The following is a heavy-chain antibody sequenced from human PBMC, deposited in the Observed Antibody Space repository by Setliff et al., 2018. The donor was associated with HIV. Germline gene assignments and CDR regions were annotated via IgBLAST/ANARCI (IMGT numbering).Heavy chain of an antibody. CDR3: AKVRGDTRSSPYVDF. J-gene: IGHJ4*02. D-gene: IGHD6-6*01. V-gene: IGHV1-3*03. CDR2: INAGNGNT. CDR1: GYTFTNYA. Sequence: ASVKVSCKTSGYTFTNYAIQWVRQAPGQGLQWMGWINAGNGNTKYSQEFQGRVTITKNTLFLQVNSLRAGDTALYYCAKVRGDTRSSPYVDFWGQGTPVTVSS.